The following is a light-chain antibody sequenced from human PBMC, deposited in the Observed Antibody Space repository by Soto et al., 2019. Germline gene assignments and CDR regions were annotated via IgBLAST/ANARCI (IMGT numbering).Light chain of an antibody. CDR1: QSVSSY. J-gene: IGKJ3*01. Sequence: EIVLTQSPATLSLSPGERATLSCRASQSVSSYLAWYQQKPGQAPRLLVYDASNRATGIPARFSGSGSGTEFSLTISSREPEDFALYYCQQRSNWPLFTFGRGTKVDIK. V-gene: IGKV3-11*01. CDR2: DAS. CDR3: QQRSNWPLFT.